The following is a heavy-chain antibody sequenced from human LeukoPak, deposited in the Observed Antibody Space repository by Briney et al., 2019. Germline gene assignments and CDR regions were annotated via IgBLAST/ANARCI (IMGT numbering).Heavy chain of an antibody. CDR3: AREEWESSGAFDI. J-gene: IGHJ3*02. V-gene: IGHV4-34*01. CDR2: INHSGST. CDR1: GGSFSGYY. Sequence: PSETLSLTCAVYGGSFSGYYWSWIRQPPGKGLEWIGEINHSGSTNYNPSLKSRVTISVDTSKNQFSLKLSSVTAADTAVYYCAREEWESSGAFDIWGQGTMVTVSS. D-gene: IGHD1-26*01.